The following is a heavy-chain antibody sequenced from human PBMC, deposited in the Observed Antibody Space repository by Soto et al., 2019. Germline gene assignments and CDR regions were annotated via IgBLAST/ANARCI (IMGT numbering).Heavy chain of an antibody. V-gene: IGHV3-11*01. CDR3: ARGFRDYDSGYYYYYMDV. D-gene: IGHD5-12*01. CDR1: GFTFSDYY. J-gene: IGHJ6*03. Sequence: GGSLRLSCAASGFTFSDYYMSWIRQAPGKGLEWVSYISSSGSTIYYADSVKGRFTISRDNAKNSLYLQMNSLRAEDTAVYYCARGFRDYDSGYYYYYMDVWGKGTTVTVSS. CDR2: ISSSGSTI.